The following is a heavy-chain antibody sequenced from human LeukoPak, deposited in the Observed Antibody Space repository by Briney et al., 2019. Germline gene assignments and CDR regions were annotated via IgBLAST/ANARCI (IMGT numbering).Heavy chain of an antibody. J-gene: IGHJ5*02. CDR3: ARYYADYGRWFDP. Sequence: GGSLRLSCAASVFTFSSYSMNWVRQAPGKGLEWVSSISSSSSYIYYAASVKGRFTISRDNAKNSLYLQMNSLRAEDTAVYYCARYYADYGRWFDPWGQGTLVTVSS. CDR1: VFTFSSYS. CDR2: ISSSSSYI. V-gene: IGHV3-21*01. D-gene: IGHD4-17*01.